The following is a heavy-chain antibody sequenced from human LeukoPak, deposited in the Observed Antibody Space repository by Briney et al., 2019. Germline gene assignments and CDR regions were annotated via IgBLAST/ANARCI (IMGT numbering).Heavy chain of an antibody. V-gene: IGHV3-48*03. CDR3: ARIGTTTRGPAGLDV. CDR1: GFTFSSYE. Sequence: PGGSLTLSCAASGFTFSSYEMYWVRQAPGKGLEWVSYIASGGGANRFYSESVKGRFTISRDNAKNSLYLHMDSLRAEDTGVYYCARIGTTTRGPAGLDVWGQGTTVTVSS. J-gene: IGHJ6*02. CDR2: IASGGGANR. D-gene: IGHD2/OR15-2a*01.